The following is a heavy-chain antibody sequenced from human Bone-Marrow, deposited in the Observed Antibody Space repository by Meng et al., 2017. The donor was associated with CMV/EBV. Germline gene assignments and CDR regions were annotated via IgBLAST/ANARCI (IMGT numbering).Heavy chain of an antibody. V-gene: IGHV3-48*01. CDR3: ATSLD. CDR1: GFTFSSYS. Sequence: GGSLRLSCAASGFTFSSYSMNWVRQAPGKGLEWVSYISSSSSTIYYADSVKGRFTISREGDKKSLYLKMNSLRAEDTAVYYCATSLDWGQGALVTVSS. CDR2: ISSSSSTI. J-gene: IGHJ4*02.